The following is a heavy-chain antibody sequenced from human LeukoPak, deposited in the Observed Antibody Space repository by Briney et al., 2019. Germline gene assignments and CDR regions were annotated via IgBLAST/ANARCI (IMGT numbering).Heavy chain of an antibody. V-gene: IGHV1-2*02. CDR3: ARAGPQPDAFDI. CDR1: GYTLTGNY. J-gene: IGHJ3*02. CDR2: INPNSGGT. Sequence: ASVKVSCTASGYTLTGNYMHWVGQAPGQGLEWMGWINPNSGGTNYAQKFQGRVTMTRDTSISTAYMELSRLRSDDTAVYYCARAGPQPDAFDIWGQGTMVTVSS. D-gene: IGHD3-10*01.